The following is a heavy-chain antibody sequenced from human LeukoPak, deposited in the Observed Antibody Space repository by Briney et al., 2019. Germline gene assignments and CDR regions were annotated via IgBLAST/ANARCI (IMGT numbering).Heavy chain of an antibody. CDR3: AREIRYYGGNSGFSLDY. Sequence: ASVKVSCKASGYTFTSYGISWVRQAPGQGLEWMGWISAYNGNTNYAQKFQGRVTITADESTSTAYMELSSLRSEDTAVYYCAREIRYYGGNSGFSLDYWGQGTLVTVSS. V-gene: IGHV1-18*01. CDR1: GYTFTSYG. CDR2: ISAYNGNT. D-gene: IGHD4-23*01. J-gene: IGHJ4*02.